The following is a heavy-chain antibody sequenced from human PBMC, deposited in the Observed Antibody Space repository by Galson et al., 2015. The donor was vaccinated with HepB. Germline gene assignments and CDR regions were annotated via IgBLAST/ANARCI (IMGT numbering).Heavy chain of an antibody. J-gene: IGHJ3*02. V-gene: IGHV7-4-1*02. Sequence: SVKVSCKASGYTFTSYAMNWVRQAPGQGLEWMGWINTNTGNPTYAQGFTGRFVFSLDTSVSTAYLQISSLKASDTAMYYCARPGGGDRSPDGAFDIWGQGTMVTVSS. D-gene: IGHD2-21*01. CDR1: GYTFTSYA. CDR3: ARPGGGDRSPDGAFDI. CDR2: INTNTGNP.